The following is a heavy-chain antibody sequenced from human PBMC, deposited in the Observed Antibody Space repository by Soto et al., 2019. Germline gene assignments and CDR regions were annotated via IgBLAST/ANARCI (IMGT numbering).Heavy chain of an antibody. CDR2: VYSSGST. J-gene: IGHJ4*02. CDR1: GGSISSSTYC. Sequence: SETLSLTCTVSGGSISSSTYCWGWIRQPPGKGLEWIGNVYSSGSTYYNPSLRSRVTISVDTSKRQFSLKLTSVTAADTAVYHCARMTPYNWFVPSDYWGRGTLVTVSS. CDR3: ARMTPYNWFVPSDY. V-gene: IGHV4-39*01. D-gene: IGHD1-1*01.